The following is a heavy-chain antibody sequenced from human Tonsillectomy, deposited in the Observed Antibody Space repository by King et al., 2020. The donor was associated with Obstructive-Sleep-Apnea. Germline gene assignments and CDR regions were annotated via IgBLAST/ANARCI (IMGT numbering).Heavy chain of an antibody. CDR2: IYYSGST. Sequence: VQLQESGPGLVKPSETLSLTCTVSGGSISSYYCIWIRQPPGKGLEWIGYIYYSGSTNYNPSLKSRVTISVDTSKNQFSLKLSSVTAADTAVYYCARGGGGGYFLSYFDSWGQGTLVTVSS. D-gene: IGHD2-21*01. CDR3: ARGGGGGYFLSYFDS. J-gene: IGHJ4*02. CDR1: GGSISSYY. V-gene: IGHV4-59*08.